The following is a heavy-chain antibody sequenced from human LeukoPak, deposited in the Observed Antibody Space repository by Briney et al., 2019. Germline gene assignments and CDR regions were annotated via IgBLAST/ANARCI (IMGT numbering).Heavy chain of an antibody. J-gene: IGHJ3*02. Sequence: GGSLRLSCAASGFTFSSYAMSWVRQAPGKGLEWVSAISGSGGSTYYADSVKGRFTISRDNSKNTLYLQMNSLRAEDTAVYYCVKDMHDILTGFIPYDAFDIWGQGTMVTVSS. CDR3: VKDMHDILTGFIPYDAFDI. D-gene: IGHD3-9*01. V-gene: IGHV3-23*01. CDR1: GFTFSSYA. CDR2: ISGSGGST.